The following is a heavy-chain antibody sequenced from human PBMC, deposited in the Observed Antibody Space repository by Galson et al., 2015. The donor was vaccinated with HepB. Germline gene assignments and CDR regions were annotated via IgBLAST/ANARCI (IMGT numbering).Heavy chain of an antibody. V-gene: IGHV1-18*01. CDR2: INAYNGNT. J-gene: IGHJ4*02. CDR3: ARGDDFLTGYSRGVDY. Sequence: SVKVSCKASGYTLTTYAISWVRQAPGQGLEWMGWINAYNGNTNYAQKLQGRVTMTTDTSTTTAYMELKSLRSDDTAVYYCARGDDFLTGYSRGVDYWRQGTLLTVSS. D-gene: IGHD3/OR15-3a*01. CDR1: GYTLTTYA.